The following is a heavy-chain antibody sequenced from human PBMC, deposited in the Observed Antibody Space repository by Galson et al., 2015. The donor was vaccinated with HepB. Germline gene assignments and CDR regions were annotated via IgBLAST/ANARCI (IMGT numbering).Heavy chain of an antibody. J-gene: IGHJ6*03. CDR1: GFSLSNARMG. V-gene: IGHV2-26*01. Sequence: PALVKPTQTLTLTCTVSGFSLSNARMGVSWIRQPPGKALEWLAHIFSNDEKSYSTSLKSRLTISKDTSKSQVVLTMTNMDPVDTATYYCARIPEYSSGWPTWAPYYYYYYMDVWGKGTTVTVSS. CDR3: ARIPEYSSGWPTWAPYYYYYYMDV. D-gene: IGHD6-19*01. CDR2: IFSNDEK.